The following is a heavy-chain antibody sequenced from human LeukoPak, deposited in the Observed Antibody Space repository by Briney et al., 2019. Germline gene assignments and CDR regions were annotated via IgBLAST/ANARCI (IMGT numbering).Heavy chain of an antibody. CDR3: ARDFGMEAMDSYGYFDY. V-gene: IGHV1-8*02. Sequence: GASVKVSCKTSGYSFNDYYINWVRQATGHGLEWMGWINPGNTNTGYAQKFQGRVTMTRDTSTSTVYMELSSLRSEDTAVYYCARDFGMEAMDSYGYFDYWGQGTLVTVSS. CDR1: GYSFNDYY. D-gene: IGHD5-18*01. CDR2: INPGNTNT. J-gene: IGHJ4*02.